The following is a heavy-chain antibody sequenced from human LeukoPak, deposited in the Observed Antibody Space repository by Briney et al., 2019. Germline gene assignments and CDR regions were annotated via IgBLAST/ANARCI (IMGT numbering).Heavy chain of an antibody. Sequence: SETLSLTCTVSGGSVRNGIYYWSWIRQPPGKGLEWIGHMYYSGSTNYNPSLKSRVTISVDTSKNQFSLKLSSVTAADTAVYYCARVGGTNYYYYGMDVWGQGTTVTVSS. D-gene: IGHD3-16*01. J-gene: IGHJ6*02. CDR1: GGSVRNGIYY. CDR3: ARVGGTNYYYYGMDV. V-gene: IGHV4-61*01. CDR2: MYYSGST.